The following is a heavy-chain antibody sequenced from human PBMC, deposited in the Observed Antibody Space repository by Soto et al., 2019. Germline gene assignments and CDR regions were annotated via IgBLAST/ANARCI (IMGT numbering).Heavy chain of an antibody. CDR2: ISYDGSNK. J-gene: IGHJ4*02. Sequence: GGSLRLSCAASGFTFSSYGMHWVRQAPGKGLEWVAVISYDGSNKYYADSVKGRFTISRDNSKNTLYLQMNSLRAEDTAVYYCARGSARWSQPGGVDYWGQGTLVTVSS. CDR1: GFTFSSYG. V-gene: IGHV3-30*03. CDR3: ARGSARWSQPGGVDY. D-gene: IGHD2-15*01.